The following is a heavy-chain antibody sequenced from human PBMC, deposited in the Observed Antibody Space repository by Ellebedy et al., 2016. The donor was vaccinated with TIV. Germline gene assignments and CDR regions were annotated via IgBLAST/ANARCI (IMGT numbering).Heavy chain of an antibody. CDR3: AKDHSSNEYFFDY. Sequence: GESLKISCAASGFAFRSYVMSWVRQAPGKGLEWTSGISDSGGSKYYADSVKGRFTISRDNSKNSLYLQMNSLRAEDTAIYYCAKDHSSNEYFFDYWGQGTLVTVSS. CDR1: GFAFRSYV. J-gene: IGHJ4*02. D-gene: IGHD6-13*01. CDR2: ISDSGGSK. V-gene: IGHV3-23*01.